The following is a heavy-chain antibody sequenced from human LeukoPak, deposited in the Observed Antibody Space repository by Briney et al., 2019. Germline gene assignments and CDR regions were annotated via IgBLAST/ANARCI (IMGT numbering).Heavy chain of an antibody. CDR2: IGAGGTFT. V-gene: IGHV3-23*01. D-gene: IGHD3-10*01. J-gene: IGHJ4*02. CDR1: GFTFSSYA. CDR3: AVGSYYFDY. Sequence: GGSLRLSCTASGFTFSSYAMNWVRQAPGKGLEWVSGIGAGGTFTYYADSVKGRFTIFRDNSRNTLYLQMNSLRADDTAVYYCAVGSYYFDYWGQGTLVTVSS.